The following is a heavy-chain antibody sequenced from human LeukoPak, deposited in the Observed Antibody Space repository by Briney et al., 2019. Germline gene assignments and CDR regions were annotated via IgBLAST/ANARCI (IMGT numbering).Heavy chain of an antibody. J-gene: IGHJ3*02. D-gene: IGHD3-16*01. Sequence: GGSLRLSCAASGFTFSSYRMNWLRQAPGKGLEWVANVDQDGSEKYYVGSVKGRFTISRDNAKNSLYLQMNSLRVEDTAVYYCARGWASSRRKAFDIWGQGIMVTVSS. V-gene: IGHV3-7*03. CDR1: GFTFSSYR. CDR3: ARGWASSRRKAFDI. CDR2: VDQDGSEK.